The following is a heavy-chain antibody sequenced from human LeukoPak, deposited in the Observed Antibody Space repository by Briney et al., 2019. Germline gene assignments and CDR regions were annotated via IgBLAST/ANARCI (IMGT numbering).Heavy chain of an antibody. J-gene: IGHJ6*03. Sequence: PGGSLRLSCAASGFTFSSYSMNWVRQAPGKGLEWVSSISSSSSYIYYADSVKGRFTISRDNAKNSLYLQMNSLRAEDTAVYYFAPGNYGFLNCYYSYYYYYMDGLGKRATVTGSS. CDR3: APGNYGFLNCYYSYYYYYMDG. D-gene: IGHD3-3*01. V-gene: IGHV3-21*01. CDR2: ISSSSSYI. CDR1: GFTFSSYS.